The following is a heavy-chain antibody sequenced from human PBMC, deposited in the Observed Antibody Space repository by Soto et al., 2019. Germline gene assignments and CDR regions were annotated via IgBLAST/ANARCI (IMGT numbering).Heavy chain of an antibody. D-gene: IGHD3-10*01. Sequence: SETLSLTCAVYGGSFSGYYWSWIRQPPGKGLEWIGEINHSGSTNYNPSLKRRITISANTSKNQFSLKLISVTAADTAVYYCARARYRGVIRGFYMDVWGKGTTVTVSS. J-gene: IGHJ6*03. CDR3: ARARYRGVIRGFYMDV. CDR2: INHSGST. CDR1: GGSFSGYY. V-gene: IGHV4-34*01.